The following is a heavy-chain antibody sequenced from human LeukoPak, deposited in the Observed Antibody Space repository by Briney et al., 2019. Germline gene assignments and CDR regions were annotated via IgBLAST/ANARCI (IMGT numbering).Heavy chain of an antibody. CDR3: AKKGGYYYEHAFDI. Sequence: SETLSLTCTVSGGSISSYHWSWIRQPPGKGLEWIGYIYYSGSTNYNPSPKSRVTISVDTSKNQFSLKLSSVTAADTAVYYCAKKGGYYYEHAFDIWGQGTMVTVSS. D-gene: IGHD3-22*01. J-gene: IGHJ3*02. CDR1: GGSISSYH. V-gene: IGHV4-59*01. CDR2: IYYSGST.